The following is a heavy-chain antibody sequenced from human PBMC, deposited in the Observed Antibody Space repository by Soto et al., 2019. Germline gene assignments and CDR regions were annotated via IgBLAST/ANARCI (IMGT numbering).Heavy chain of an antibody. J-gene: IGHJ4*02. CDR3: SRAPDTAMVTLYYFDD. Sequence: GGSLRLSCAASGFTFSSYWMHWVRQAPGKGLVWVSRINSDGSSTSYADSVKGRFTISRDNAKNTLYLQMNSLRAEDTAVYYCSRAPDTAMVTLYYFDDWGQGTLVTVSS. CDR1: GFTFSSYW. CDR2: INSDGSST. D-gene: IGHD5-18*01. V-gene: IGHV3-74*01.